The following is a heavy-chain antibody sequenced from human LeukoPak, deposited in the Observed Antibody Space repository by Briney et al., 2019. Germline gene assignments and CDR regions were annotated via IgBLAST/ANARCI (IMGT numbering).Heavy chain of an antibody. D-gene: IGHD3-22*01. J-gene: IGHJ4*02. CDR3: AKVSGPYYDSSGYYGYFDY. CDR1: GFTFSSYG. V-gene: IGHV3-33*06. CDR2: IWYDGSNK. Sequence: PGRSLRLSCAASGFTFSSYGMHWVRQAPGKGLEWVAVIWYDGSNKYYADSVKGRFPISRDNSKNTLYLQMNSLRAEDTAVYYCAKVSGPYYDSSGYYGYFDYWGQGTLVTVSS.